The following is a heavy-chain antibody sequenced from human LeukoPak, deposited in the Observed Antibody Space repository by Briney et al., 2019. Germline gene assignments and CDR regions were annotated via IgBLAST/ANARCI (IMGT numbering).Heavy chain of an antibody. Sequence: SKTLSLTCTVSGGSISSYYWSWIRQPPGKGLEWIGYIYYSGSTNYNPSLKSRVTISVDTSKNQFSLKLSSVTAADTAVYYCARQAPSYGRGDFDYWGQGTLVTVSS. V-gene: IGHV4-59*08. CDR3: ARQAPSYGRGDFDY. CDR1: GGSISSYY. J-gene: IGHJ4*02. D-gene: IGHD5-18*01. CDR2: IYYSGST.